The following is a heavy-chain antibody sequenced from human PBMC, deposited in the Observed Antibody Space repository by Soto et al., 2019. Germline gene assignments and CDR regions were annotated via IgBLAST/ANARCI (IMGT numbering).Heavy chain of an antibody. V-gene: IGHV4-59*01. CDR1: GGSISSYY. CDR2: IYYSGST. D-gene: IGHD4-17*01. CDR3: ARSRSATVTSYYFDY. Sequence: SSETLSLTCTVSGGSISSYYWSWIRQPPGKGLEWIGYIYYSGSTNYNPSLKSRVTISVDTSKNQFSLKLSSVTAADTAVYYCARSRSATVTSYYFDYWGQGTLVTVSS. J-gene: IGHJ4*02.